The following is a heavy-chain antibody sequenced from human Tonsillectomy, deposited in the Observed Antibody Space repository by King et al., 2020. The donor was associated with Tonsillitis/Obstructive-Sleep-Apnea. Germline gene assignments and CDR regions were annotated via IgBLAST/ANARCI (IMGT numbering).Heavy chain of an antibody. CDR2: ISSSSSYK. V-gene: IGHV3-11*05. D-gene: IGHD6-6*01. J-gene: IGHJ5*02. Sequence: VQLVESGGGLVKPGGSLRLSCAASGFTFSDYYMSWIRQAPGKGLEWVSYISSSSSYKNYADSVKGRFTISRDNAKNSLYLQMNSLRAEDTAVYYCARDRSSSNWFDPWGQGTLVTVSS. CDR3: ARDRSSSNWFDP. CDR1: GFTFSDYY.